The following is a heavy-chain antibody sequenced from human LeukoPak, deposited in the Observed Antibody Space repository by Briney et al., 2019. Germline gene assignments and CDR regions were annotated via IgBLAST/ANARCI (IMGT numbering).Heavy chain of an antibody. D-gene: IGHD3-22*01. V-gene: IGHV3-48*04. Sequence: GGSLRLSCAASGFTFSSYSMNWVRQAPGKGLEWVSYISSSSSTIYYADSVKGRFTISRDNAKNSLYLQMNSLRAEDTAVYYCAGNYYDSNSDYWGQGSLVTVSS. CDR2: ISSSSSTI. CDR1: GFTFSSYS. J-gene: IGHJ4*02. CDR3: AGNYYDSNSDY.